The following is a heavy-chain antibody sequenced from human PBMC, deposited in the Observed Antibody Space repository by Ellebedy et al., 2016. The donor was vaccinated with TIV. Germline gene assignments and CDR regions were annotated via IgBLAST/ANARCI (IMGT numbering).Heavy chain of an antibody. D-gene: IGHD6-13*01. CDR3: VVITATATGYLDH. CDR2: ISSSGTTI. Sequence: GESLKISCTASEFTFSSYEMNWVRQAPGKGLEWVSYISSSGTTIYYADSVKGRFTISRDNSKNSLSLQMNSLRAEDTADYYCVVITATATGYLDHWGQGTLVTVSS. CDR1: EFTFSSYE. V-gene: IGHV3-48*03. J-gene: IGHJ4*02.